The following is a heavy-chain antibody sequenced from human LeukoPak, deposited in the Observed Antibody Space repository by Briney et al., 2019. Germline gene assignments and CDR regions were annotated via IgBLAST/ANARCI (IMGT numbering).Heavy chain of an antibody. CDR1: GFTFSSYS. CDR2: ISSSSSYI. Sequence: GGSLRLSCAASGFTFSSYSMNWVRQAPGKGLEWVSSISSSSSYIYYADSVKGRFTISRDNAKNSLYLQMNSLRAEDTAVYYCARGTWNYYGSGSTDYWGQGTLVTVSS. V-gene: IGHV3-21*01. J-gene: IGHJ4*02. D-gene: IGHD3-10*01. CDR3: ARGTWNYYGSGSTDY.